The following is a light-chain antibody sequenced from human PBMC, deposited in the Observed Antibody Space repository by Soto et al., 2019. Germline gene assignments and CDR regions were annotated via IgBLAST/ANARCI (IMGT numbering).Light chain of an antibody. CDR3: SSYTNINTRACV. CDR2: AVS. Sequence: QSVLTQPASVSGSPGQSITISCTGTSSDIGGYSSVSWYQQHPGKAPKLVIYAVSNRPSGVSNRFSGSKSGNTASLTISGLQAEDEAEYYCSSYTNINTRACVFGTGTKVTVL. CDR1: SSDIGGYSS. V-gene: IGLV2-14*01. J-gene: IGLJ1*01.